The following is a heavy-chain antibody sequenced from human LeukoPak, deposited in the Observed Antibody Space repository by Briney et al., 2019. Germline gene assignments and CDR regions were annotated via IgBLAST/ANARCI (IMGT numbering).Heavy chain of an antibody. J-gene: IGHJ4*02. CDR3: ARGVTSNAPSDC. CDR2: IKTDGSET. D-gene: IGHD4-11*01. Sequence: GGSLRLSCAASGFAFSSYWMHWVRQGPGKGLVWVSRIKTDGSETIYADSVKGRFTISRDNAKNTLFLQMNSLRAEDTAVYYCARGVTSNAPSDCWGQGTLVTVSS. V-gene: IGHV3-74*01. CDR1: GFAFSSYW.